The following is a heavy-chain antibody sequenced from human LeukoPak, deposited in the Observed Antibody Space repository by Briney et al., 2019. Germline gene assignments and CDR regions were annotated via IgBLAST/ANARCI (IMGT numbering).Heavy chain of an antibody. D-gene: IGHD6-6*01. CDR3: AKAGQFIAARPITFDY. CDR2: IYYSGST. J-gene: IGHJ4*02. CDR1: GGSISNYY. Sequence: SETLSLTCTVSGGSISNYYWSWIRQPPGKGLEWIGYIYYSGSTNHNPSLKSRVTISVDTSKNQFSLKLSSVTAADTAVYYCAKAGQFIAARPITFDYWGQGTLVTVSS. V-gene: IGHV4-59*01.